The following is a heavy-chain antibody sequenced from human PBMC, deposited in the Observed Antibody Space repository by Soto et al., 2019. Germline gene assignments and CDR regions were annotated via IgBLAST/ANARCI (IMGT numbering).Heavy chain of an antibody. D-gene: IGHD4-17*01. CDR2: IIPIFGTA. V-gene: IGHV1-69*13. Sequence: SLMVSCKESRGAFNSFAISWVRQAPGHELEWMGGIIPIFGTANYAQQFQGRVTITADESTSTAYMERSSVSTEDTAVYYCARDLGPRGYGVIHDAFDIWGQGTMVTVS. J-gene: IGHJ3*02. CDR1: RGAFNSFA. CDR3: ARDLGPRGYGVIHDAFDI.